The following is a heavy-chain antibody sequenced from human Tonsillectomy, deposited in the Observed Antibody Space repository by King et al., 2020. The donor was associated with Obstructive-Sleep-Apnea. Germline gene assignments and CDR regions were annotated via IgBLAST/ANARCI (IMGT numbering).Heavy chain of an antibody. Sequence: VQLVESGGGLVQPGGSLKLSCVTSGFTFSSYAMSWVRQAPGKGLGWVSSIISGGKTYYADSVKGRFTISTDNSKNTLYLQMNSLRAEDTAVYYCAKDIGTTVTRDYWGQGTLVTVSS. D-gene: IGHD4-17*01. V-gene: IGHV3-23*04. CDR2: IISGGKT. CDR3: AKDIGTTVTRDY. CDR1: GFTFSSYA. J-gene: IGHJ4*02.